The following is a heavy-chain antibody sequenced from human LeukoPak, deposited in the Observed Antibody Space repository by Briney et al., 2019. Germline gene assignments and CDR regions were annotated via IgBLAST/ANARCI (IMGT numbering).Heavy chain of an antibody. Sequence: VASVKVSCKASGYTFTGYYMHWVRQAPGQGLEWMGWINPNSGGTNYAQKFQGRVTMTRDTSISTAYMEPSRLRSDDTAVYYCARRYYYDSSGYYHPNWGQGTLVTVSS. CDR1: GYTFTGYY. D-gene: IGHD3-22*01. V-gene: IGHV1-2*02. J-gene: IGHJ4*02. CDR3: ARRYYYDSSGYYHPN. CDR2: INPNSGGT.